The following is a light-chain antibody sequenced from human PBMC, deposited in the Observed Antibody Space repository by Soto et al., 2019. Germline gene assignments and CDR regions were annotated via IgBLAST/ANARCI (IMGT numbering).Light chain of an antibody. CDR2: AAS. V-gene: IGKV1-9*01. Sequence: IHLTQSPSSLSASVGRSVTITCRASQGISGYLAWYQQKPGRAPKLLIYAASTLQSGVPSRFSGSGSGTDFTLTISSLQPEDFAIYYCQQLNSDPPITFGQGTR. CDR3: QQLNSDPPIT. J-gene: IGKJ5*01. CDR1: QGISGY.